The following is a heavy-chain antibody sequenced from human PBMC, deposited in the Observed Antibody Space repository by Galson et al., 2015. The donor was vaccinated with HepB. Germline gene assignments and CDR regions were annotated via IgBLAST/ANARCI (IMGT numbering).Heavy chain of an antibody. CDR1: GDSVSSNSAA. D-gene: IGHD3-3*01. CDR3: AREVGGAYYDFWSGYSLDY. Sequence: CAISGDSVSSNSAAWNWIRQSPSRGLEWLGRTYYRSKWYNDYAVSVKSRITINPDTSKNQFSLQLNSVTPEDTAVYYCAREVGGAYYDFWSGYSLDYWGQGTLVTVSS. J-gene: IGHJ4*02. CDR2: TYYRSKWYN. V-gene: IGHV6-1*01.